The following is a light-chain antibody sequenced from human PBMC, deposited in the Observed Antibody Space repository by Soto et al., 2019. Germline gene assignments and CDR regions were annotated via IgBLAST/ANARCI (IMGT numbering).Light chain of an antibody. V-gene: IGLV2-8*01. CDR1: SSDVGGYNY. J-gene: IGLJ2*01. CDR2: EVS. CDR3: SSYTGSNIVV. Sequence: QSVLTQPPSASGSPEQSVTISCTGTSSDVGGYNYVSWYQQHPGKAPKLMIYEVSNRPSGVPDRFSGSKSGNTASLTVSGLQAEDEADYYCSSYTGSNIVVFGGGTKLTVL.